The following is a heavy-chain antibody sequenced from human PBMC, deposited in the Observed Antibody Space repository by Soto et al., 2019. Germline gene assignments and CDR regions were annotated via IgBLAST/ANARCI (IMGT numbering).Heavy chain of an antibody. V-gene: IGHV4-4*02. D-gene: IGHD3-10*01. J-gene: IGHJ6*02. CDR1: GGSIRSSNW. CDR2: IYHSGST. Sequence: LCGGSIRSSNWWSWVRQPPGQGLEWIGEIYHSGSTNYNPSLMSRLTISVDRSKNQLSLKLRSVTAADTAVYYCTRDMIYGSERSHYYYAMDVWGRGTTVTVSS. CDR3: TRDMIYGSERSHYYYAMDV.